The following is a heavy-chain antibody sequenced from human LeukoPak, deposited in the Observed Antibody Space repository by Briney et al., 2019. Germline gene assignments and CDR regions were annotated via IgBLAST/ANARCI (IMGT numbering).Heavy chain of an antibody. CDR3: ARDLGMATNDAHYYYMDV. Sequence: PGGSLRLSCAASGFTFSSYSMNWVRQAPGKGLEWVSSISSSSSYIYYADSVKGRFTISRDNAKNSLYLQMNSLRAEDTAVYYCARDLGMATNDAHYYYMDVWGKGTTVTVSS. D-gene: IGHD5-24*01. CDR1: GFTFSSYS. CDR2: ISSSSSYI. J-gene: IGHJ6*03. V-gene: IGHV3-21*01.